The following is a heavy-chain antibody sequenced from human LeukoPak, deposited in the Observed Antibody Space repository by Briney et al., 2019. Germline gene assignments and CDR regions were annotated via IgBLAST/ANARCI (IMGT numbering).Heavy chain of an antibody. Sequence: PSETLSLTCAVSADSFSSHYWTWIRRSPGKGLEWIGYISYIGSTNYNPSLKSRVTISIDTSKNQFSLKLRSVTAADTAVYYCARDLVTVTKGFDIWGQGTMVSVSS. CDR3: ARDLVTVTKGFDI. D-gene: IGHD4-17*01. CDR1: ADSFSSHY. J-gene: IGHJ3*02. V-gene: IGHV4-59*11. CDR2: ISYIGST.